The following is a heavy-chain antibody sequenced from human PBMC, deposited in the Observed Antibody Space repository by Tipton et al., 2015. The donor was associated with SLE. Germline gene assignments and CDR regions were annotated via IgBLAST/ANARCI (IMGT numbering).Heavy chain of an antibody. J-gene: IGHJ1*01. Sequence: SLRLSCTTSGFNFGDYAMYWVRQAPGKGLEWVGFIRGKAYGGTPEYAASVKGRFTISRDESKSIAFLQMSSLRTEDTAVYFCASDREGSSYYGEYLQHWGQGTLVTVSS. D-gene: IGHD4-11*01. CDR1: GFNFGDYA. V-gene: IGHV3-49*04. CDR3: ASDREGSSYYGEYLQH. CDR2: IRGKAYGGTP.